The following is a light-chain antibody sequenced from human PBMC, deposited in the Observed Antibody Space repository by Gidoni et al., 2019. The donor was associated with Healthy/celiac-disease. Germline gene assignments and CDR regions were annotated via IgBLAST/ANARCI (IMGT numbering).Light chain of an antibody. CDR3: AAWDDSLNGPV. V-gene: IGLV1-44*01. CDR1: SSNIGSNT. CDR2: SNN. J-gene: IGLJ2*01. Sequence: QSVLTQHPSASGTPGQRVTISCSGSSSNIGSNTAHWYQQLPGTAPKRLIYSNNQRPSGVPDRFSGSKSGTSASLAISGLQSEDEADYYCAAWDDSLNGPVFGGGTKLTVL.